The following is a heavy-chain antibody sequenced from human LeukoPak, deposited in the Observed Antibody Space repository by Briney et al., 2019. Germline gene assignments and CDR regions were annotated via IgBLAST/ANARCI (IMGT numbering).Heavy chain of an antibody. CDR2: ISYDGSNK. Sequence: GGSLRLSCAASGFTFSSYGMHWVRQAPGRGLEWVAVISYDGSNKYYADSVKGRFTISRDNSKNTLYLQMNSLRAEDTAVYYCAKDRWRAGYFDYWGQGTLVTVSS. CDR3: AKDRWRAGYFDY. CDR1: GFTFSSYG. D-gene: IGHD6-13*01. J-gene: IGHJ4*02. V-gene: IGHV3-30*18.